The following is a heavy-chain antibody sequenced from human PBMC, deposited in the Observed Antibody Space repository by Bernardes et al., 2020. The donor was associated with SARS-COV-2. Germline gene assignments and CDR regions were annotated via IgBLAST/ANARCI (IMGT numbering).Heavy chain of an antibody. CDR3: ARLGQRCSSSSCYEEGQTDYYYGMDV. CDR1: GYSFTSYW. Sequence: GESLKISCKGSGYSFTSYWIGWVRQMPGKGLEWMGIIYPGDSDTRYSPSFQGQVTISADKSISTAYLQWSSLKASDTAMYYCARLGQRCSSSSCYEEGQTDYYYGMDVWGQGTTVTVSS. V-gene: IGHV5-51*01. CDR2: IYPGDSDT. D-gene: IGHD2-2*01. J-gene: IGHJ6*02.